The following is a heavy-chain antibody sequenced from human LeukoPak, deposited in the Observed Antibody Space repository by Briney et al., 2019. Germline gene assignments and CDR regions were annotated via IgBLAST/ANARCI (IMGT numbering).Heavy chain of an antibody. CDR1: GYTFTSYD. CDR3: ARVSGGIYYDSSGYYFGY. CDR2: MNPNSGNT. J-gene: IGHJ4*02. V-gene: IGHV1-8*03. Sequence: ASVKVSCKASGYTFTSYDINWVRQATGQGLEWVGWMNPNSGNTGYAQKFQGRVTITRNTSISTAYMELSSLRSEDTAVYYCARVSGGIYYDSSGYYFGYWGQGTLVTVSS. D-gene: IGHD3-22*01.